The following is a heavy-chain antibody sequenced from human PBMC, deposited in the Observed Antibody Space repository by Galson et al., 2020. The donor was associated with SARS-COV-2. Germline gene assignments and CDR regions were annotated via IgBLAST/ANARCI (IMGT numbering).Heavy chain of an antibody. Sequence: GGSLRLSCAASGFTFSSYGMHWVRQAPGKGLEWVAIISYDGSNTYYADSVKGRFTISRDNSKNTLYLQMNSLRAEDTAVYYCAKETSGWYIDYWGQGTLVTVSS. CDR1: GFTFSSYG. CDR3: AKETSGWYIDY. CDR2: ISYDGSNT. D-gene: IGHD6-19*01. V-gene: IGHV3-30*18. J-gene: IGHJ4*02.